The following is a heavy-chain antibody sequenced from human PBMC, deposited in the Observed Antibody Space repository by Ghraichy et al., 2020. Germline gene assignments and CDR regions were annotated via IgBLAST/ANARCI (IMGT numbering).Heavy chain of an antibody. V-gene: IGHV1-58*01. CDR2: IVVGSGNT. D-gene: IGHD3-3*01. CDR3: AADRSYDFWSGLLWRAFDI. J-gene: IGHJ3*02. CDR1: GFTFTSSA. Sequence: SVKVSCKASGFTFTSSAVQWVRQARGQRLEWIGWIVVGSGNTNYAQKFQERVTITRDMSTSTAYMELSSLRSEDTAVYYCAADRSYDFWSGLLWRAFDIWGQGTMVTVSS.